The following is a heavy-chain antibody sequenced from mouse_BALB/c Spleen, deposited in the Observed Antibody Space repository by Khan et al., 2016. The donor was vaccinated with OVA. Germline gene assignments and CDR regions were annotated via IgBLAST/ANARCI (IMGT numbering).Heavy chain of an antibody. D-gene: IGHD2-14*01. CDR1: GFSLSRYN. Sequence: VQRVESGPGLVAPSQSLSITCTVSGFSLSRYNIHWVRQPPGKGLEWLGMIWGGGGTDYNSTLKSRLTISKDNSKSQVFLQINSLQTDDSAMYYGARAYYRYDGDYAMDYWGQGTSVTVSS. CDR2: IWGGGGT. CDR3: ARAYYRYDGDYAMDY. J-gene: IGHJ4*01. V-gene: IGHV2-6-4*01.